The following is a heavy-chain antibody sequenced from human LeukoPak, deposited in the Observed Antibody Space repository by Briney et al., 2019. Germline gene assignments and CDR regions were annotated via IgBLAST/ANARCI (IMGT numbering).Heavy chain of an antibody. D-gene: IGHD6-13*01. CDR2: IIPIFGTA. V-gene: IGHV1-69*13. CDR3: ATYSYSSSWHSDY. Sequence: GASVKVSCKASGGTFSSYAISWVRQAPGQGLEWMGGIIPIFGTANYAQKFQGRVTITADESTSTAYMELSSLRFEDTAVYYCATYSYSSSWHSDYWGQGTLVTVSS. CDR1: GGTFSSYA. J-gene: IGHJ4*02.